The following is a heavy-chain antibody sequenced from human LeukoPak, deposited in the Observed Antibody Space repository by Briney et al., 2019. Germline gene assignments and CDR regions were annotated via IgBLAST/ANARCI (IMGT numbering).Heavy chain of an antibody. Sequence: PGGSLRLSCTASGFTFGDYPMSWFRQAPGKGLEWVGFIRSKAYGGTTEYAASVKGRFTISRDDSKSIAYLQMNSLKTEDTAVYYCTREDSSGSLTYNWFDPWGQGTLVTVSS. J-gene: IGHJ5*02. D-gene: IGHD3-22*01. CDR2: IRSKAYGGTT. CDR3: TREDSSGSLTYNWFDP. V-gene: IGHV3-49*03. CDR1: GFTFGDYP.